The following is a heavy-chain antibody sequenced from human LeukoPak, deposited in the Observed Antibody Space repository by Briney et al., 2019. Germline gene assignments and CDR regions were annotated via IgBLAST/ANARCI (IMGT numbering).Heavy chain of an antibody. CDR3: AKDSAEPDYYDSSGFYPDAFDI. D-gene: IGHD3-22*01. CDR1: GFTFSSYA. CDR2: ISGSGXXT. J-gene: IGHJ3*02. Sequence: GGSLRLSCAASGFTFSSYAMSWVRQAXXXXXEWVSAISGSGXXTYYADSVKGRFTISRDNSKNTLYLQMNSLRAEDTAVYYCAKDSAEPDYYDSSGFYPDAFDIWGQGTMVTVSS. V-gene: IGHV3-23*01.